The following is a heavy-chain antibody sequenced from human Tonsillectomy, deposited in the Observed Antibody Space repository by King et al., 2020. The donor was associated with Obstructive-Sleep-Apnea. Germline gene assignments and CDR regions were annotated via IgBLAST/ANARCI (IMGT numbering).Heavy chain of an antibody. CDR1: GFTFSSYS. V-gene: IGHV3-48*03. Sequence: VQLVESGGGLVQPGGSLRLSCAASGFTFSSYSLHWVRQAPGKGLEWLSYISSGGTTIYYADSLQGRFTISRDNAKNSLSLQINSPRAAETAGYFCAREGGYYDSSGYAPIFDYWGQGTLVTVSS. J-gene: IGHJ4*02. CDR3: AREGGYYDSSGYAPIFDY. CDR2: ISSGGTTI. D-gene: IGHD3-22*01.